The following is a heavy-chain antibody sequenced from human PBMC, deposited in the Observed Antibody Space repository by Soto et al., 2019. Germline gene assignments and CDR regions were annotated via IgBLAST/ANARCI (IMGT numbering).Heavy chain of an antibody. CDR2: ISSSSSYI. CDR1: GFTFSSYS. V-gene: IGHV3-21*01. D-gene: IGHD3-3*01. CDR3: ARDWADFWSGYPNNYYGMDV. J-gene: IGHJ6*02. Sequence: GGSLRLSCAASGFTFSSYSMNWVRQAPGKGLEWVSSISSSSSYIYYADSVKGRFTISRDNAKNSLHLQMNSLRAEDTAVYYCARDWADFWSGYPNNYYGMDVWGQGATVTVSS.